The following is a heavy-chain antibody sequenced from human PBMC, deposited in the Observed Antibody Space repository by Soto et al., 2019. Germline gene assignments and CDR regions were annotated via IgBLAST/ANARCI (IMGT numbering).Heavy chain of an antibody. CDR3: TTHEEGAPWAGGFDS. CDR1: GFTFSTYA. CDR2: ISGSGGTT. J-gene: IGHJ5*01. V-gene: IGHV3-23*01. D-gene: IGHD1-26*01. Sequence: PGGSLRLSCATSGFTFSTYAMSWVRQAPGKGLEWVSGISGSGGTTYYADSVKGRFTISRDNSKNTVYLQMNSLRAEDTAIYYCTTHEEGAPWAGGFDSWGQGTLVTVSS.